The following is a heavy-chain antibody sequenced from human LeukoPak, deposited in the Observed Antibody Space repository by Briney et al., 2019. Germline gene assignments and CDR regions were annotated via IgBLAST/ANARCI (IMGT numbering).Heavy chain of an antibody. D-gene: IGHD3-22*01. CDR3: ARDRRYYDSSGYYDY. CDR1: GFTFSSYS. CDR2: ISYDGSNK. V-gene: IGHV3-30*03. Sequence: GGSLRLSCAASGFTFSSYSMNWVRQAPGKGLEWVAVISYDGSNKYYADSVKGRFTISRDNSKNTLYLQMNSLRAEDTAVYYCARDRRYYDSSGYYDYWGQGTLVTVSS. J-gene: IGHJ4*02.